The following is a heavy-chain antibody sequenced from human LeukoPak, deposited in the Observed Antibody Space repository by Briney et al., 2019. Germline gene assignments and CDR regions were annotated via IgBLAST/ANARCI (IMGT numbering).Heavy chain of an antibody. CDR1: GYTFTSYG. CDR2: ISAYNGNT. Sequence: ASVKVSCKASGYTFTSYGISWVRQAPGQGLEWMGWISAYNGNTNYAQKLQGRVTMTTDTSTSTAYMELRSPRSEDTAVYYCARDLSPEGNYMDVWGQGTTVTVSS. CDR3: ARDLSPEGNYMDV. V-gene: IGHV1-18*01. J-gene: IGHJ6*03.